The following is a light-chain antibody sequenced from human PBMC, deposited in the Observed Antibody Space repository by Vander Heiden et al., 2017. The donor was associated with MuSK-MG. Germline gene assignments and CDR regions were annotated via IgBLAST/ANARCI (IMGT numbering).Light chain of an antibody. V-gene: IGKV3-15*01. CDR1: QSVSSN. J-gene: IGKJ2*01. CDR3: QQNNNWPPYT. Sequence: EIVMTQSPATLSVSPGERATLSCRASQSVSSNLAWYQQKPGQAPRLLIYGASTRATGIPARFSGSGYGTEFTLTISSRQSEDFAVYYCQQNNNWPPYTFGQGTKVXIK. CDR2: GAS.